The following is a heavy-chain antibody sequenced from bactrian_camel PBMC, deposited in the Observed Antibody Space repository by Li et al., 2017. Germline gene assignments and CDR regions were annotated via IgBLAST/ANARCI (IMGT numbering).Heavy chain of an antibody. CDR1: GLTFSSHA. CDR2: ISSDSSIT. CDR3: AATGDSWGGDFGH. J-gene: IGHJ6*01. D-gene: IGHD5*01. V-gene: IGHV3-2*01. Sequence: HVQLVESGGGLVQAGGSLRLSCAASGLTFSSHAMSWVRQAPGKGLEWVSTISSDSSITYYADSVKGRFTISRDNAKNTVALQMNSLKSEDTALYYCAATGDSWGGDFGHWGQGTQVTVS.